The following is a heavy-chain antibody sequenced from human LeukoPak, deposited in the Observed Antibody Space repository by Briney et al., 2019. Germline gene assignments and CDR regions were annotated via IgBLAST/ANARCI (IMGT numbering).Heavy chain of an antibody. CDR2: MKQDGSVK. CDR3: AKDGGFWSGYYFDY. J-gene: IGHJ4*02. D-gene: IGHD3-3*01. Sequence: GGSLRLSCAASGFTFINYWMSWVRQAPGKGLEWVANMKQDGSVKYYVDSMKGRFTISRDNAKNSLYLQMSGLRAEDTAVYYCAKDGGFWSGYYFDYWGQGTLVTVSS. CDR1: GFTFINYW. V-gene: IGHV3-7*03.